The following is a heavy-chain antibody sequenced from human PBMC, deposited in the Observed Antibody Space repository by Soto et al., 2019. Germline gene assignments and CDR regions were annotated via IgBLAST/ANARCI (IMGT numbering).Heavy chain of an antibody. CDR1: GGSIISDGYS. V-gene: IGHV4-30-2*01. CDR2: IYEGGNT. CDR3: VRRSPEDAFDI. J-gene: IGHJ3*02. Sequence: QLQLQESGSGLVKPSETLSLTCAVSGGSIISDGYSWSWIGLPPGKGLQWIGHIYEGGNTYYTPSLESRVAISTDKSKNQFSLRLSSVTAADTAVYYCVRRSPEDAFDIWGQGTMVTVSP.